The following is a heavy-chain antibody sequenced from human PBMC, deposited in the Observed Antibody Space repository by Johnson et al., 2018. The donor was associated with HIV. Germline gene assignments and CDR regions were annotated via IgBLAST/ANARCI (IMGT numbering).Heavy chain of an antibody. CDR3: ARDLGGSYSGLDAFDI. J-gene: IGHJ3*02. Sequence: MQLVESGGGLVQPGGSLRLSCAASGFTFSSYWMSWVRQAPGKGLEWVANIKQDGSEKYYVDSAKGRFTISRDNSKNSLYLQMNSLRAEDTAVYYCARDLGGSYSGLDAFDIWGQGTMVTVSS. CDR1: GFTFSSYW. CDR2: IKQDGSEK. D-gene: IGHD1-26*01. V-gene: IGHV3-7*01.